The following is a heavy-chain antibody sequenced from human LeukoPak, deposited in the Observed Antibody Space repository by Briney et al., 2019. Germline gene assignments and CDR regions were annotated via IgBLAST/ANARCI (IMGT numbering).Heavy chain of an antibody. J-gene: IGHJ6*02. CDR3: AAIAAAGTNYYYGMDV. CDR2: INPNSGGT. CDR1: GYTFTGYY. V-gene: IGHV1-2*06. D-gene: IGHD6-13*01. Sequence: ASVKVSCKASGYTFTGYYMHWVRQAPGQGLEWMGRINPNSGGTNYAQKFQGRVTMTRDTSIGTAYMELSRLRSDDTAVYYCAAIAAAGTNYYYGMDVWGQGTTVTVSS.